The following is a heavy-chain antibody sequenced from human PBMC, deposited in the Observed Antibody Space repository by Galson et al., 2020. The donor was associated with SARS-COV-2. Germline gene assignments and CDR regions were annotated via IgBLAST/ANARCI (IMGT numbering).Heavy chain of an antibody. D-gene: IGHD3-22*01. J-gene: IGHJ4*02. Sequence: SVKVSCKASGGTFSSYAISWVRQAPGQGLEWMGGIIPIFGTANYAQKFQGRVTITADESTSTAYMDLSSLRSEGTAVYYCARVSIAYDSSGYYGYWGQGTLVTVSS. CDR3: ARVSIAYDSSGYYGY. V-gene: IGHV1-69*13. CDR1: GGTFSSYA. CDR2: IIPIFGTA.